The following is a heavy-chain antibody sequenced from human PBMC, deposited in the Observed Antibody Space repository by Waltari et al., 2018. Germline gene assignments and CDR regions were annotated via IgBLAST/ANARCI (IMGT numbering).Heavy chain of an antibody. CDR2: INPNSGGT. CDR1: GGTFSSYA. CDR3: ARGGERYFDY. J-gene: IGHJ4*02. Sequence: QVQLVQSGAEVKKSGSSVKVSCKASGGTFSSYAISWVRQAPGQGLDWMGRINPNSGGTNYAQKFQGRVTMTSDTSISTAYMELSRLRSDDTAVYYCARGGERYFDYWGQGTLVTVSS. V-gene: IGHV1-2*06.